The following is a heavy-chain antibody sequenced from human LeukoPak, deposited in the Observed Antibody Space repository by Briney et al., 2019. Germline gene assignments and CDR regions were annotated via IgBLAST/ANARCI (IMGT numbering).Heavy chain of an antibody. CDR3: TREKYYYGMDV. CDR1: GFTFSSYW. J-gene: IGHJ6*02. Sequence: GGSLRLSCAASGFTFSSYWMHWVRQAPGKGLEWVSRINGDGTNTTYADSVKGRFTISRDNAKNTVYLQVNSLRVEDSGVYYCTREKYYYGMDVWGQGTTVTVSS. CDR2: INGDGTNT. V-gene: IGHV3-74*03.